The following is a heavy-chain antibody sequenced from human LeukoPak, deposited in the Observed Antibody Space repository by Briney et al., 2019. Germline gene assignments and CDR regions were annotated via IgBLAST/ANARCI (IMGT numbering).Heavy chain of an antibody. D-gene: IGHD7-27*01. Sequence: PSETLSLTCTVSGGSISSGGYYWSWIRQHPGKGLEWIGYIYYCGSTYYNPSLKSRVTISVDTAKNQFSLKLSSVTAAGTAVYYCARGPLTDQFYYWGQGTLVTVSS. J-gene: IGHJ4*02. CDR1: GGSISSGGYY. V-gene: IGHV4-31*03. CDR2: IYYCGST. CDR3: ARGPLTDQFYY.